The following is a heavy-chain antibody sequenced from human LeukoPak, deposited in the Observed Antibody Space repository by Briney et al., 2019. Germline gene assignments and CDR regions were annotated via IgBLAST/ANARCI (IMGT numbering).Heavy chain of an antibody. D-gene: IGHD1-20*01. J-gene: IGHJ4*02. CDR1: GYTFTSYD. Sequence: ASVKVSCKASGYTFTSYDINWVRQATGQGLEWMGWVNPNSGNTGYAQKFQGRITMTRNTSISTAYMELSSLRSEDTAVYYCARGHSYNWNPDYWGQGTLVTVSS. V-gene: IGHV1-8*01. CDR2: VNPNSGNT. CDR3: ARGHSYNWNPDY.